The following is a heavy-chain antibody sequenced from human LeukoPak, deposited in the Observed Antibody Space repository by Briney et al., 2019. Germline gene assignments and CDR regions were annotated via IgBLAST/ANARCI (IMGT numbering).Heavy chain of an antibody. V-gene: IGHV4-39*07. CDR1: VGSINTGIYY. D-gene: IGHD7-27*01. CDR3: ERSHWGPFGSRIANWFDP. J-gene: IGHJ5*02. Sequence: PSETLSLTCTDSVGSINTGIYYWGWIRQPPGKGLEWIGSTYYSGSTYSNPSRKSRVTISVDTSENQFSLKLNSVTAADTAVYYCERSHWGPFGSRIANWFDPWGQGTLVTVSS. CDR2: TYYSGST.